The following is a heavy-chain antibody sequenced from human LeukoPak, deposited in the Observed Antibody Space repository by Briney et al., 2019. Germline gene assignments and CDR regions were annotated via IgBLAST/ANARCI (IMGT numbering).Heavy chain of an antibody. J-gene: IGHJ4*02. V-gene: IGHV3-30-3*01. CDR1: GFTFSSYA. CDR3: ASAVVVPAAAKWGSDY. Sequence: PGRSLRLSCAASGFTFSSYAMHWVRQAPGKGLEWVAVISYDGSNKYYADSVKGRFTISRDNSKNTLYLRMNSLRAEDTAVYYCASAVVVPAAAKWGSDYWGQGTLVTVSS. CDR2: ISYDGSNK. D-gene: IGHD2-2*01.